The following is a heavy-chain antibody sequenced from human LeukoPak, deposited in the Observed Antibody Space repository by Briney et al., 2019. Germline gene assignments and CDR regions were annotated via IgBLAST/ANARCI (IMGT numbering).Heavy chain of an antibody. CDR3: AKQEGALIQNWCFDH. Sequence: PGGSLRLSCGASGFTFSDFAMSWVRLAPGKGLEWVSSIEKDASRAYYADSVRGRFTVSRDNYKNTLYLQMSSLRAEDTALYYCAKQEGALIQNWCFDHWGLGTLVTVSS. J-gene: IGHJ4*02. D-gene: IGHD1-26*01. CDR1: GFTFSDFA. CDR2: IEKDASRA. V-gene: IGHV3-23*03.